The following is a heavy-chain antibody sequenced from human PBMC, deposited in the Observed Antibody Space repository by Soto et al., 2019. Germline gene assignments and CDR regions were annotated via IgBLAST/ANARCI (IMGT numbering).Heavy chain of an antibody. Sequence: GGSLRLSCAASGFTFSSYSMNWVRQAPGKGLEWVSSISSSSSYIYYADSVKGRFTISRDNAKNSLYLQMNSLRAEDTAVYYCARDAEYSSSFYYYMDVWGKGTTVTVSS. CDR3: ARDAEYSSSFYYYMDV. D-gene: IGHD6-6*01. CDR1: GFTFSSYS. V-gene: IGHV3-21*01. CDR2: ISSSSSYI. J-gene: IGHJ6*03.